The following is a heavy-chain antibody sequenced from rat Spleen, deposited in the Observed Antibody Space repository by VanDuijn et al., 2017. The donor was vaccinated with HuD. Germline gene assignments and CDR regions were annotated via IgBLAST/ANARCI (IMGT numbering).Heavy chain of an antibody. CDR1: GYSITSSYT. J-gene: IGHJ4*01. CDR3: TTDRPGALMEA. CDR2: INSAGNT. D-gene: IGHD1-10*01. V-gene: IGHV3-3*01. Sequence: EVQLQESGPGPVKPSQSLSLTCSVTGYSITSSYTWNWIRKFPGNKLEWMGYINSAGNTNYNPPLKSRISITRDTSKNQFFLQVNSVTTEDTATYYCTTDRPGALMEAWGQGASVTVSS.